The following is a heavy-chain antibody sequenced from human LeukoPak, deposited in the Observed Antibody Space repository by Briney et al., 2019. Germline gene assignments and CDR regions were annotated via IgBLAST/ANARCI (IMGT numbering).Heavy chain of an antibody. V-gene: IGHV3-23*01. CDR3: AKDMRYFYGYPDAFDI. CDR2: ISGSGDTT. Sequence: PGGSLRLSCAASRFTFSSYAMSWVRQAPGKGLEWVSAISGSGDTTYYADSVKGRFTISRDNSKNTLYLQMNSLRAEDTAVYYCAKDMRYFYGYPDAFDIWGQGTMVTVSS. D-gene: IGHD5-18*01. CDR1: RFTFSSYA. J-gene: IGHJ3*02.